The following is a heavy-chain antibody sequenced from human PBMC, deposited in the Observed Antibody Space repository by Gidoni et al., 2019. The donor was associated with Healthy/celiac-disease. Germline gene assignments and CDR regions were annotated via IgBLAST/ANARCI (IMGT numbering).Heavy chain of an antibody. CDR2: INPNSGGT. Sequence: QVQLVQSGAEVKKPGASVKVSCKASGYTFTGYYMHWVRQAPGQGLEWMGWINPNSGGTNYAQKFQGRVTMTRDTSISTAYMELSRLRSDDTAVYYCAKSRITMIVGTDAFDIWGQGTMVTVSS. J-gene: IGHJ3*02. V-gene: IGHV1-2*02. CDR3: AKSRITMIVGTDAFDI. D-gene: IGHD3-22*01. CDR1: GYTFTGYY.